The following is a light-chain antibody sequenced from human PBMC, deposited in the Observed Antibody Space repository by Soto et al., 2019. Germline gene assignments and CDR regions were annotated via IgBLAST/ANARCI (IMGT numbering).Light chain of an antibody. Sequence: DSQMTQYPSTLSASIGDRVTITCRAGQSISSWLAWYQQKPGKAPKLLISKASTLQSGVPPRFSGSGSGTEFALTISSLQPDDFATYYYQQYESYPMTFGGGTKVEIK. J-gene: IGKJ4*01. CDR3: QQYESYPMT. CDR2: KAS. V-gene: IGKV1-5*03. CDR1: QSISSW.